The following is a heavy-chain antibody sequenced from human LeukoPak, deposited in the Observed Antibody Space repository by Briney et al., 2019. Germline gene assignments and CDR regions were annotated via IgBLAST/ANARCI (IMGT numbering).Heavy chain of an antibody. D-gene: IGHD2-2*01. Sequence: PGGSLRLSCAASGFTFSSYSMNWVRQAPGKGLEWVSSISSSSSYIYYADSVKGRFTISRDNAKNSLYLQMNSLRAEDTAVYYCARLIVVPAAMYAFDIWGQGTMVTVSS. J-gene: IGHJ3*02. CDR3: ARLIVVPAAMYAFDI. V-gene: IGHV3-21*01. CDR1: GFTFSSYS. CDR2: ISSSSSYI.